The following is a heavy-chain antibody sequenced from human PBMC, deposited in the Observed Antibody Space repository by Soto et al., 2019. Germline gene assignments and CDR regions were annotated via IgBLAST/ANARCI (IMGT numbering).Heavy chain of an antibody. V-gene: IGHV3-48*02. Sequence: EVQLVESGGGLVQPGGSLRLSCAASGFTFSSYSMNWVRQAPGKGLEWVSYISSRSSTINYADSVKGRFTISRDNAKNSLYLQMNSRRDEDTAVYYCARAGGIFDYWGQGTLVTVSS. CDR3: ARAGGIFDY. D-gene: IGHD3-16*01. CDR2: ISSRSSTI. CDR1: GFTFSSYS. J-gene: IGHJ4*02.